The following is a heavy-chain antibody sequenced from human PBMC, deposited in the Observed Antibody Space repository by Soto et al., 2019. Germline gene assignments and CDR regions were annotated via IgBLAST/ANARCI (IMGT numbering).Heavy chain of an antibody. D-gene: IGHD2-15*01. J-gene: IGHJ2*01. CDR3: QAEDGIRDTVPVSAFLLNRSSDL. V-gene: IGHV3-23*01. Sequence: KGLEWVSAISGRGGSTYYADSVKSRFTMSRDNSKNTLYLQMNSLRAEDTAVFFFQAEDGIRDTVPVSAFLLNRSSDL. CDR2: ISGRGGST.